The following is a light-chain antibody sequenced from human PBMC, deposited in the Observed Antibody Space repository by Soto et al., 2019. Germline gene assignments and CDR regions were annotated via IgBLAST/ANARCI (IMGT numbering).Light chain of an antibody. CDR1: QDIRSD. Sequence: DVQMTQSPSSLSASVGDRVIITCRASQDIRSDLSWYQLKPGKAPRRLIYSASNLHSGVPSTFSGSGSETEFTLTITSLQPDDVATYFCLQHRSFPWTFGQGTKVEIK. V-gene: IGKV1-17*01. CDR2: SAS. J-gene: IGKJ1*01. CDR3: LQHRSFPWT.